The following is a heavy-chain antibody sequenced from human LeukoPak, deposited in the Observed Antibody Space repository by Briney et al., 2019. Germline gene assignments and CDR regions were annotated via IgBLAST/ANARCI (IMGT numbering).Heavy chain of an antibody. J-gene: IGHJ5*02. V-gene: IGHV4-34*01. Sequence: GSLRLSCAASGFTFSTSAMSWVRQAPGKGLEWIGEINHSGSTNYNPSLKSRVTISVDTSKNQFSLKLSSVTAADTAVYYCARHKVRGVIYNWFDPWGQGTLVTVSS. CDR2: INHSGST. CDR3: ARHKVRGVIYNWFDP. D-gene: IGHD3-10*01. CDR1: GFTFSTSA.